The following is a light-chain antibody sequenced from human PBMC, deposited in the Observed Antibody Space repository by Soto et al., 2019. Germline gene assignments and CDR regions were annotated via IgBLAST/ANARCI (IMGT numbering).Light chain of an antibody. CDR3: SSYTSSSTS. V-gene: IGLV2-14*01. CDR1: SSDVGGYNY. Sequence: QSVLTQPASVSGSPGQSITISCTGTSSDVGGYNYVSWYQQHPGKAPKLMIYEVSNRPSGVSNRFSGSKSGNTASLTISGLQGEDEADYYCSSYTSSSTSFGTGTKVTVL. J-gene: IGLJ1*01. CDR2: EVS.